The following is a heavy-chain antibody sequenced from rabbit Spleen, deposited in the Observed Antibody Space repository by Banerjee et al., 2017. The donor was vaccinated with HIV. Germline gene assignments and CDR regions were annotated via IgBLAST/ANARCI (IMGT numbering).Heavy chain of an antibody. CDR3: ARDLVTVIGWNFNL. CDR2: IDTGSRDFT. J-gene: IGHJ4*01. V-gene: IGHV1S40*01. Sequence: VEYGGDLVQPGASLTLTCTASGFDFSAYTFMCWVRQAPGKGLEWIACIDTGSRDFTYYASWAKGRFTISKTSSTTVTLQMTSLTAADTATYFCARDLVTVIGWNFNLWGPGTLVTVS. CDR1: GFDFSAYTF. D-gene: IGHD5-1*01.